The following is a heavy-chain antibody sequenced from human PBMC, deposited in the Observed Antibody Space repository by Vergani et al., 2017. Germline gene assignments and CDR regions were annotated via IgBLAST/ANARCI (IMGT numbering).Heavy chain of an antibody. D-gene: IGHD6-13*01. CDR1: GFTFSSYG. J-gene: IGHJ4*02. Sequence: QVQQVESGGGVVQPGRSLRLSCAASGFTFSSYGMHWVRQAPGKGLEWVAVISYDGSNKYYADSVKGRFNISRDNSKNTLYLQMNSLRAEDTAVYYCAKDRPYSSSWYPRFPYYFDYWGQGTLVTVSS. CDR2: ISYDGSNK. CDR3: AKDRPYSSSWYPRFPYYFDY. V-gene: IGHV3-30*18.